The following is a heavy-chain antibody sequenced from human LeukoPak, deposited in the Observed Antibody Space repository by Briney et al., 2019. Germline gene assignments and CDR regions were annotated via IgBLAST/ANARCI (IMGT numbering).Heavy chain of an antibody. V-gene: IGHV3-74*01. CDR3: AKLWDRSIAAPIDD. D-gene: IGHD6-6*01. Sequence: GGSLRLSCAASGFTFSSYWMHWVRQGPEKGLVWVARISTDGSFTSYADSVKGRFTISRDNAKNTLYLQMNSLRAEDTAVYYCAKLWDRSIAAPIDDWGQGTLVTVSS. J-gene: IGHJ4*02. CDR1: GFTFSSYW. CDR2: ISTDGSFT.